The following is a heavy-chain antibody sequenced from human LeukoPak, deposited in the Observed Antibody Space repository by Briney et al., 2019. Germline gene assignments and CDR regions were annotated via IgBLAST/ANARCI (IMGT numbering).Heavy chain of an antibody. CDR1: GYSFTSYW. J-gene: IGHJ4*02. Sequence: GESLKISFKASGYSFTSYWIGWVRRMPGKGLEWMGIIFPGDSDTRYSPSFQGQVTISADKSISTAYLQWSSLKASDTAMYYCARVRGTGGFVIDYWGQGTLVTVSS. D-gene: IGHD2-8*02. CDR2: IFPGDSDT. V-gene: IGHV5-51*01. CDR3: ARVRGTGGFVIDY.